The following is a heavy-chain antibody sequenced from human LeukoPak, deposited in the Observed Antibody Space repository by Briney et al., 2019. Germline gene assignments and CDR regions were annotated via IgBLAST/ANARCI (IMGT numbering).Heavy chain of an antibody. J-gene: IGHJ4*02. CDR3: ARQRFLEWYFDY. D-gene: IGHD3-3*01. V-gene: IGHV4-59*08. Sequence: SETLSLTCTVSGGSISGFYWSWIRQPPGKELQWIGSIFYSGSTNYNPSLKSRVTISVDASKNQFSLKLSSVTAADTAVYYCARQRFLEWYFDYWGQGTLVTVSS. CDR2: IFYSGST. CDR1: GGSISGFY.